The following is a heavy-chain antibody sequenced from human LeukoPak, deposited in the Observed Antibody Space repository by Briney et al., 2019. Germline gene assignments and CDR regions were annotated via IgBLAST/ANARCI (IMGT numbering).Heavy chain of an antibody. CDR1: GGSISSYY. D-gene: IGHD3-22*01. CDR2: IYYSGST. Sequence: SETLSLTCTVSGGSISSYYWSWIRQPPGKGLEWIGYIYYSGSTSYNPSLKSRVTISVDTSKNQFSLKLSSVTAADTAVYYCARDVHYYDSSGYYFQYFQHWGQGTLVTVSS. J-gene: IGHJ1*01. CDR3: ARDVHYYDSSGYYFQYFQH. V-gene: IGHV4-59*01.